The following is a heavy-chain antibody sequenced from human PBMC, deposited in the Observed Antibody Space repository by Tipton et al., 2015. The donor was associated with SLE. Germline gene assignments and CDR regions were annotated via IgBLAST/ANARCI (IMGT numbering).Heavy chain of an antibody. CDR3: AKDRGSWSYSFDY. J-gene: IGHJ4*02. CDR1: GFTFTDYN. Sequence: RSLRLSCAASGFTFTDYNMHWVRQAPGKGLEWVGFLEHNGDRKYYADSVRGRFTISSDNSKNTLYLQMNSLRVEDTAVYYCAKDRGSWSYSFDYWGQGTLVTVSS. CDR2: LEHNGDRK. D-gene: IGHD3-10*01. V-gene: IGHV3-30*19.